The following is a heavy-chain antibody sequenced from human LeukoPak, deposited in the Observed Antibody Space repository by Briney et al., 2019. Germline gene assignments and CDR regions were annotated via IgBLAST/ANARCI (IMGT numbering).Heavy chain of an antibody. CDR1: GFSFSGYS. D-gene: IGHD6-13*01. J-gene: IGHJ4*02. CDR2: ISSSGSTI. CDR3: SRESLYSSDY. V-gene: IGHV3-48*02. Sequence: PGGSETLSCAASGFSFSGYSMTWVRQAPGKGLEWVSYISSSGSTIYYAGSVKGRFTISRDNGKNSLYLQMNSLRDEDTAVYYCSRESLYSSDYWAREPCSVSPQ.